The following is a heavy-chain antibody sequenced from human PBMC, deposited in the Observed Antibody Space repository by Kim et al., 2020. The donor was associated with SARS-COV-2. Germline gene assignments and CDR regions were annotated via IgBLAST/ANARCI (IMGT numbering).Heavy chain of an antibody. CDR3: ARGRITIFGVAVY. CDR1: GFTFSSYS. D-gene: IGHD3-3*01. Sequence: GGSLRLSCAASGFTFSSYSMNWVRQAPGKGLEWVSSISSSSSYIYYADSVKGRFTISRDNAKNSLYLQMNSLRAEDTAVYYCARGRITIFGVAVYWGQGTLVTVSS. V-gene: IGHV3-21*01. CDR2: ISSSSSYI. J-gene: IGHJ4*02.